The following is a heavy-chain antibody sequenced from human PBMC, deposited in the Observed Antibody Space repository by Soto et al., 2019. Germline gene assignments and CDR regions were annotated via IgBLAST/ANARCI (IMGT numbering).Heavy chain of an antibody. Sequence: SETLSLTCTVSGGSISSYGYYWSWIRQHPGKGLEWIGYIHSSGRTYYNPSLESRVTISADTSKTQFSLKLTSVTAADTAVYYCAARGSYFGSWGQGTLVTVSS. J-gene: IGHJ4*02. CDR3: AARGSYFGS. CDR2: IHSSGRT. D-gene: IGHD1-26*01. V-gene: IGHV4-31*03. CDR1: GGSISSYGYY.